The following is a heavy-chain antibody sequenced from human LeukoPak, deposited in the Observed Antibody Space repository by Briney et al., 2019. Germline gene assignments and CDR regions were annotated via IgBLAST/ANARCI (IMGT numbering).Heavy chain of an antibody. Sequence: GGSLRLSCAASGFTFSSYAMHWVRQAPGKGLEWVAVMSYDGGTKYYAESVKGRFTISRDNSKNTLYLQINSLRAEDTAVYYCAKVPRQNGWFPLSDYWGQGALVTVSS. CDR3: AKVPRQNGWFPLSDY. V-gene: IGHV3-30*18. CDR2: MSYDGGTK. CDR1: GFTFSSYA. J-gene: IGHJ4*02. D-gene: IGHD6-19*01.